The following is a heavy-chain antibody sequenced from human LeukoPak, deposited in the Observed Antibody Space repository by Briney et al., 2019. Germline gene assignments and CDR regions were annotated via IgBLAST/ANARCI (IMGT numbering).Heavy chain of an antibody. CDR1: GGSFSGYY. V-gene: IGHV4-59*08. CDR3: ARQAAANSIDY. CDR2: INYSGST. J-gene: IGHJ4*02. Sequence: PSETLSLTCAVYGGSFSGYYWSWIRQPPGKGLEWIGYINYSGSTTYNPSLKSRVTISVDTSKNQFSLKLTSATAADTAVYYCARQAAANSIDYWGQGTVVTVSS. D-gene: IGHD2-2*01.